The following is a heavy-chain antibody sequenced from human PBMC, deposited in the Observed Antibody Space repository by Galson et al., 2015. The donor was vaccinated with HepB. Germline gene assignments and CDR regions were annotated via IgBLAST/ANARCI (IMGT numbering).Heavy chain of an antibody. CDR2: ISSSGSTI. D-gene: IGHD4-17*01. V-gene: IGHV3-48*03. J-gene: IGHJ2*01. CDR3: ASGDSDRDVYWYFDL. Sequence: SLRLSCAASGFTFSSYEMNWVRQAPGKGLEWVSYISSSGSTIYYADSVKGRFTISRDNAKNSLYLQMNSLRAEDTAVYYCASGDSDRDVYWYFDLWGRGTLVTVSS. CDR1: GFTFSSYE.